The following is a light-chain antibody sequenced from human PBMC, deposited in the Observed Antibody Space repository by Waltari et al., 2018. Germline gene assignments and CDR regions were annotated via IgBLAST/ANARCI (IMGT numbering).Light chain of an antibody. Sequence: SYELTQPPSVSVSPGQTASITCSGDKLGDKYVCRYQQKPGQSPVLVIYQDSKRPSGIPERFSGSNSGNTATLTISGTQAMDEADYYCQAWDSSTAGVFGTGTKVTVL. CDR1: KLGDKY. CDR2: QDS. CDR3: QAWDSSTAGV. J-gene: IGLJ1*01. V-gene: IGLV3-1*01.